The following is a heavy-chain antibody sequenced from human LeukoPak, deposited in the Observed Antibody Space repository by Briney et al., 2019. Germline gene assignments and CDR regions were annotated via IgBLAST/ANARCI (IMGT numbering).Heavy chain of an antibody. J-gene: IGHJ4*02. D-gene: IGHD6-19*01. CDR3: ARLSYSSGLFDY. Sequence: SETLSLTCTVSGGSISNSSYYWGWIRQPPGKGLEWIGSIYYSGSTYYNPSLKSRVTMSVDTSKNQFSLKLSSVAAADTAVYYCARLSYSSGLFDYWGQGTLVTVSS. V-gene: IGHV4-39*01. CDR2: IYYSGST. CDR1: GGSISNSSYY.